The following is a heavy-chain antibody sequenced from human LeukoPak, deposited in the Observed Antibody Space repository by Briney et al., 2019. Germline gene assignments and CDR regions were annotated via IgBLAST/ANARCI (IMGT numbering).Heavy chain of an antibody. CDR1: GFTLSRYR. Sequence: PGGSLRLSCAASGFTLSRYRMSWVRQAPGKGLEWVANVKQDESEKYYVDSVKGRFTISRDNAKNSLYLQMNSLRAEDTSVYYCAKYSGYNYDYWGQGTLVTVSS. V-gene: IGHV3-7*01. CDR2: VKQDESEK. J-gene: IGHJ4*02. D-gene: IGHD5-12*01. CDR3: AKYSGYNYDY.